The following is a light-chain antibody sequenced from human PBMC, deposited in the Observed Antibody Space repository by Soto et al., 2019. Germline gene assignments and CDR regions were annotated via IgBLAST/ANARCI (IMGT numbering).Light chain of an antibody. CDR1: QTIRAY. J-gene: IGKJ1*01. CDR3: QQTFTILPWT. Sequence: DSQLTQSPSSLTASVGDRVTITCRASQTIRAYLNWYQRKPGMAPQLLIYAASSVQSRVPSRFSGSGSGTDFTVTISSLQPEDFATYYCQQTFTILPWTFGPAAKV. CDR2: AAS. V-gene: IGKV1-39*01.